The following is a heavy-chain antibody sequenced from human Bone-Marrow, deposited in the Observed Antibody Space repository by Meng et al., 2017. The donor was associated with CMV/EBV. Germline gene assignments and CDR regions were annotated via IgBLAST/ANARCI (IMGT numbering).Heavy chain of an antibody. Sequence: GASMKISCAASGFTFSSYSMYWVRQAPGKGLEWVAFIPNNGSKKLYADFVKGRFTVSRDNSKNTLHLQMSSLRAGDTAMYYCARGDRATITNNFPYYFDFWGRGTLVTVSS. D-gene: IGHD4-11*01. V-gene: IGHV3-30*02. CDR3: ARGDRATITNNFPYYFDF. CDR2: IPNNGSKK. J-gene: IGHJ4*02. CDR1: GFTFSSYS.